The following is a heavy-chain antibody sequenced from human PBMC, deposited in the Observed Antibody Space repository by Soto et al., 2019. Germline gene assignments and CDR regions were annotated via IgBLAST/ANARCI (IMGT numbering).Heavy chain of an antibody. V-gene: IGHV3-33*01. CDR3: ARDGWGYSGCVPPGGCDY. CDR2: IWYDGSNK. CDR1: GFTFSSYG. D-gene: IGHD5-12*01. J-gene: IGHJ4*02. Sequence: QVQLVESGGGVVQPGRSLRLSCAASGFTFSSYGMHWVRQAPGKGLEWVAVIWYDGSNKYYADSVKGRFTISRDNSKNTLYLQMNSLRAEDTAVYYCARDGWGYSGCVPPGGCDYWGQGTLVTVSS.